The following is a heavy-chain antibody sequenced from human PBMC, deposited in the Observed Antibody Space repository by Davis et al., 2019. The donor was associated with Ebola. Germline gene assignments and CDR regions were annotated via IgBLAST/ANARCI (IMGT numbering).Heavy chain of an antibody. Sequence: GGSLRLSCAASGFTFDDYGMSWVRQAPGKGLEWVSGINWNGGSTGYADSVKGRFTISRDNAKNSLYLQMNSLRAEDTAVFYCARIKDTTMDYWGQGTLVTVSS. V-gene: IGHV3-20*04. CDR2: INWNGGST. J-gene: IGHJ4*02. D-gene: IGHD5-18*01. CDR1: GFTFDDYG. CDR3: ARIKDTTMDY.